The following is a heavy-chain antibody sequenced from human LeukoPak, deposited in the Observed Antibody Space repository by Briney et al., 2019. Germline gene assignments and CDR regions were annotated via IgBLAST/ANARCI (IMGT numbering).Heavy chain of an antibody. CDR3: ARESVYGSGSYGY. V-gene: IGHV1-8*02. CDR2: MNPNSGNT. D-gene: IGHD3-10*01. CDR1: GYTFTSYY. J-gene: IGHJ4*02. Sequence: ASVKVSCKASGYTFTSYYMHWVRQATGQGLEWMGWMNPNSGNTGYAQKFQGRVTMTRNTSISTAYMELSSLRSEDTAVYYCARESVYGSGSYGYWGQGTLVTVSS.